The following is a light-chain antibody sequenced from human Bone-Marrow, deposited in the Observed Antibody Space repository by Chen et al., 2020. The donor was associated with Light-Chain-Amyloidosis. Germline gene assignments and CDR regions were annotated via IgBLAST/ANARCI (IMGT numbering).Light chain of an antibody. V-gene: IGLV2-8*01. CDR1: SGDVGRYNY. CDR2: EDS. Sequence: SALTQPPSASGSPGQSVTISCTGTSGDVGRYNYVSWYQQNPGKAPKLVIYEDSKRPSGVPDRFSGSKSGNTASLTVSGVQAEDEADYYCSSYAGDNNYVVFGGGTKLTVL. CDR3: SSYAGDNNYVV. J-gene: IGLJ2*01.